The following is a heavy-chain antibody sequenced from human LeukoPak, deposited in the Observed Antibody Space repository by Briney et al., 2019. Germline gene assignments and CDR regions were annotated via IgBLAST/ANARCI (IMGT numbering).Heavy chain of an antibody. CDR3: TSGPTQQWLHYGMDV. Sequence: GGSLRLSCTGSGFTFGDHDMGWVSQAAGEGLEWVGFMRSKTWGGTQEYAGSVKGRITISRDDTKSIAHLQMNSMKTEDTAEYYCTSGPTQQWLHYGMDVWGQGTTVTVSS. CDR2: MRSKTWGGTQ. V-gene: IGHV3-49*04. D-gene: IGHD5-18*01. J-gene: IGHJ6*02. CDR1: GFTFGDHD.